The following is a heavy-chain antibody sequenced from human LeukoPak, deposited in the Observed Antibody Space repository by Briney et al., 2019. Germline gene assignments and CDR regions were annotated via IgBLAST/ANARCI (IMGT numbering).Heavy chain of an antibody. Sequence: GGSLRLSCAASGFTFSDYYMSWIRQAPGKGLEWVSYISSSSSYTNYADSVKGRFTISRDNAKNSLYLQMNSLRAEDTAVYYCARDFPLGDYLDYWGQGTLVTVSS. CDR3: ARDFPLGDYLDY. J-gene: IGHJ4*02. CDR1: GFTFSDYY. V-gene: IGHV3-11*06. CDR2: ISSSSSYT.